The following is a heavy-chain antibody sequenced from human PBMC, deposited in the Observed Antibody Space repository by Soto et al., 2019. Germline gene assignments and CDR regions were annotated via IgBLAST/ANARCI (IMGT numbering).Heavy chain of an antibody. Sequence: QVQLQESGPGLVKPAETLSLNCSVSGDSLSSGGYYWTWIRQPPGKGLEWIGCITYSGDTHYNPSLRSRVFISGDTSKNHFSLKVNSVTAADTAVYYCARYHNFWSGYDADYWGQGTLVTVSS. D-gene: IGHD3-3*01. J-gene: IGHJ4*02. V-gene: IGHV4-61*03. CDR1: GDSLSSGGYY. CDR3: ARYHNFWSGYDADY. CDR2: ITYSGDT.